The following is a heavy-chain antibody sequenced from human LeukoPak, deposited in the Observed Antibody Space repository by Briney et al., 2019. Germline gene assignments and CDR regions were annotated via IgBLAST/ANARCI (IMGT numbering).Heavy chain of an antibody. CDR3: ARANMIVGYYYMDV. CDR1: GRSISSYY. CDR2: IYTSGST. Sequence: SETLSLTSTVSGRSISSYYWSWIRQPAGKGLEWIGRIYTSGSTNYNPYLKSRVTMSVDTSKHQFSLKLSSVTAADTAVYYCARANMIVGYYYMDVCGKGTTLTASS. D-gene: IGHD3-22*01. V-gene: IGHV4-4*07. J-gene: IGHJ6*03.